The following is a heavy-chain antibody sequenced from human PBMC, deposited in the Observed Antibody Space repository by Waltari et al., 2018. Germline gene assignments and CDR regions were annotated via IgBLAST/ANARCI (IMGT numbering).Heavy chain of an antibody. J-gene: IGHJ4*02. CDR1: GFDFGNYG. D-gene: IGHD1-20*01. V-gene: IGHV3-30*18. Sequence: QVTLLESGGGVVQPGRSLKLSCAASGFDFGNYGMHWVRPAPGKGLEWVAVILFDASNRYYVDSVKGRFTISRDNSKNMLYLQMNSLRSEDTAVYYCAKDLDGAQVNNFLDHWGQGTLVTVSS. CDR3: AKDLDGAQVNNFLDH. CDR2: ILFDASNR.